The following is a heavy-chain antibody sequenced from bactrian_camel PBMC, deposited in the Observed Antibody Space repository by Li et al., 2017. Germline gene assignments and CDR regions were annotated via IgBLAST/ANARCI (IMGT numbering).Heavy chain of an antibody. CDR2: INSVGGST. CDR1: GFTFSNYA. CDR3: AKDRLQDGGSWYAAGYNY. D-gene: IGHD6*01. J-gene: IGHJ4*01. V-gene: IGHV3S40*01. Sequence: VQLVESGGGLVQPGGSLRLSCAASGFTFSNYAMSWVRQAPGKGLEWVSAINSVGGSTYYADSMKGRFTISRDNAKNTVYLQLNSLKTEDMATYYCAKDRLQDGGSWYAAGYNYWGQGTQVTVS.